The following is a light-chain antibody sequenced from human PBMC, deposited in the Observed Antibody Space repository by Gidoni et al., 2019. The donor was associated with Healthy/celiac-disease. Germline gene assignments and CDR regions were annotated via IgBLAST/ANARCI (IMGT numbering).Light chain of an antibody. Sequence: QSVLTQPPSASVTPGQRVTISCSGSSSNIGSNTVNWYQQLPGTAPKPLIYSNNQRPPGVPDRFSGSKSGTSASLAISGLQSEDEADYYCAAWDDSLNGWVFGGGTKLTVL. V-gene: IGLV1-44*01. CDR1: SSNIGSNT. CDR2: SNN. J-gene: IGLJ3*02. CDR3: AAWDDSLNGWV.